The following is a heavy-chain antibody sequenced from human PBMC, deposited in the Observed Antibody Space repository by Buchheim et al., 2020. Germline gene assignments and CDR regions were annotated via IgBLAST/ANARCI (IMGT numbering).Heavy chain of an antibody. Sequence: EVQLVESGGGLVQPGGSLRLSCAASGFTFSNYEMNWVRQAPGKGLEWVSYISSSGSTIYYADSVKGRFTISRDNAKNSLYLQMNSLRAEDTAVYYCVGVAVSNSHDYWGQGTL. CDR2: ISSSGSTI. J-gene: IGHJ4*02. CDR1: GFTFSNYE. V-gene: IGHV3-48*03. D-gene: IGHD5/OR15-5a*01. CDR3: VGVAVSNSHDY.